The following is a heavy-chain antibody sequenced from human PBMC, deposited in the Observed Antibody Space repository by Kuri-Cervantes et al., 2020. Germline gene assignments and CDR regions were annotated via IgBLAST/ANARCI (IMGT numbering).Heavy chain of an antibody. CDR3: ARDYYDSSGTFDY. J-gene: IGHJ4*02. Sequence: SETLSLTCTVSGGSVSSGSYYWSWIRQPPGKGLEWIGYIYYSGSTNYNPSLKSRVTMSVDTSKNQFSLKLSSVTAADTAVYYCARDYYDSSGTFDYWGQGTPVTVSS. V-gene: IGHV4-61*01. CDR2: IYYSGST. D-gene: IGHD3-22*01. CDR1: GGSVSSGSYY.